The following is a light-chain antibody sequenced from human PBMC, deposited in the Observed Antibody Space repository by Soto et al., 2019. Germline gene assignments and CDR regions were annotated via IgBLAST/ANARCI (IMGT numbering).Light chain of an antibody. J-gene: IGKJ1*01. Sequence: DVHMTQSHSTLSAALGDTVTITWPAIQSISSWLAWYRQKPGKAPKLLIYDAFSLESGVPSRFSGSGSGTEFTLIISGLQPDDSATYYCQQYTNTNNPWMFGQGTIVDIK. V-gene: IGKV1-5*01. CDR1: QSISSW. CDR3: QQYTNTNNPWM. CDR2: DAF.